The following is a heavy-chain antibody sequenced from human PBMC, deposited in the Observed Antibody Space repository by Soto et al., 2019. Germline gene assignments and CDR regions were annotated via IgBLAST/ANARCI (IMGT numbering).Heavy chain of an antibody. CDR3: ATCGSIRCQSAFDI. Sequence: QVQLQESGPGLVTASGTLSLTCAVSSGSISSHYWWSWVRQPPGKGLEWIGEIYHSGSANSNPSLKSRVRISVDKSKNQFSLKLSSMTAADTAVYYCATCGSIRCQSAFDIWGQGTMVTVSS. CDR2: IYHSGSA. CDR1: SGSISSHYW. V-gene: IGHV4-4*02. J-gene: IGHJ3*02. D-gene: IGHD2-2*01.